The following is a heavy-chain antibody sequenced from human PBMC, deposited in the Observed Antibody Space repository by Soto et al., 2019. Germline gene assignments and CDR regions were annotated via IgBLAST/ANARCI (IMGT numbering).Heavy chain of an antibody. D-gene: IGHD3-3*01. CDR3: ARFPGSPLRFLESHYGMDV. CDR2: ISSSSSYT. J-gene: IGHJ6*02. Sequence: GGSLRLSCAASGFTFSDYYMSWIRQAPGKGLEWVSYISSSSSYTNYADSVKGRFTISRDNAKNSLYLQMNSLRAEDTAVYYCARFPGSPLRFLESHYGMDVWGQGTTVTVSS. CDR1: GFTFSDYY. V-gene: IGHV3-11*06.